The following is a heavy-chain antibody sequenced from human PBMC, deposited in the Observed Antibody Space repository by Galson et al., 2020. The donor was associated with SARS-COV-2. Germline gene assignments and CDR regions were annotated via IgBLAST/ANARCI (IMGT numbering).Heavy chain of an antibody. J-gene: IGHJ5*02. CDR1: GFTFTDHY. CDR2: VRNKAASYST. Sequence: QLGESLKISCAASGFTFTDHYMDWVRQAPGKGLEWVARVRNKAASYSTEYAASVKGRFTISRDDSKSSVYLQMNSLKSEDTAVYYCADSTSSITWGQGTLVTVSS. CDR3: ADSTSSIT. D-gene: IGHD3-22*01. V-gene: IGHV3-72*01.